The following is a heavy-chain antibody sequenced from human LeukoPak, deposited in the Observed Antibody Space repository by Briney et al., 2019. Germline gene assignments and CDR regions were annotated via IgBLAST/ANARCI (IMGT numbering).Heavy chain of an antibody. Sequence: PGGSLRLSCAASGFTVSSNYRSWVRQAPGKGLEWVSVIYSGGSTYYADSVKGRVTISRDNSKNTLYLQMNSLRAEDTAVYYCARGPDPLAMAPDYWGQGTLVTVSS. D-gene: IGHD5-18*01. CDR3: ARGPDPLAMAPDY. CDR1: GFTVSSNY. V-gene: IGHV3-53*01. CDR2: IYSGGST. J-gene: IGHJ4*02.